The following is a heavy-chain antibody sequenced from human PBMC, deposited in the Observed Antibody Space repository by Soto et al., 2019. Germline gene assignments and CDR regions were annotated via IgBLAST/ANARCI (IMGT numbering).Heavy chain of an antibody. V-gene: IGHV3-23*01. Sequence: GGSLRLSCAGSGFTFASYVMTWVCQAPGKGLEWVSSISATGGSTYYAGSVKGRFTISRDNSKNTLFLQMNSLRAEDTAIYYCANAEHPRRSIGFDYWGQGTLVTVSS. CDR2: ISATGGST. J-gene: IGHJ4*02. CDR1: GFTFASYV. CDR3: ANAEHPRRSIGFDY. D-gene: IGHD3-16*02.